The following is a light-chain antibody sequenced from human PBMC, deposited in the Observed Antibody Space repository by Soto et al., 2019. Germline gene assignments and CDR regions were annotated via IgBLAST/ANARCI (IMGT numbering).Light chain of an antibody. CDR3: HQRSNWPLT. J-gene: IGKJ4*01. Sequence: EIVLTQSPGTLSLSPGEGATLSCRASQSVGSYLAWVQQRPGQAPRLLIYDASSRATGIPAGFSGSGSGTDFTLTISSLEPEDFAVYYCHQRSNWPLTFGGGTKVDI. CDR2: DAS. V-gene: IGKV3-11*01. CDR1: QSVGSY.